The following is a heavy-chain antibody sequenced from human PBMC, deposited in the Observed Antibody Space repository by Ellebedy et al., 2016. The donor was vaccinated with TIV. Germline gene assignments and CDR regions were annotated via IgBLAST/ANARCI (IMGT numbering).Heavy chain of an antibody. CDR2: ISWNSGSM. D-gene: IGHD6-13*01. CDR1: GFTFDDYA. Sequence: SLKISXAASGFTFDDYAMHWARQAPGKGLEWVSSISWNSGSMGYADPVKGRFTISRDNAKNSLYLQMYSLRAEDTALYYCAKDIGAHIAGPGSCFDYWGQGILVTVSS. V-gene: IGHV3-9*01. J-gene: IGHJ4*02. CDR3: AKDIGAHIAGPGSCFDY.